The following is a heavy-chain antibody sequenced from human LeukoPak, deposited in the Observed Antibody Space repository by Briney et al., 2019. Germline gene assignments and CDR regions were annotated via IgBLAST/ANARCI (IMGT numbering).Heavy chain of an antibody. V-gene: IGHV4-59*01. CDR3: ARYSYGRTSNWFDP. J-gene: IGHJ5*02. Sequence: SETLSLTCTVSDDSIGNYYWSWIRQPPGKGLEWIGYIYYSGSTNYNPSLKSRVTISVDTSKNQFSLKLSSVTAADTAVYYCARYSYGRTSNWFDPWGQGTLVTVSS. CDR1: DDSIGNYY. CDR2: IYYSGST. D-gene: IGHD5-18*01.